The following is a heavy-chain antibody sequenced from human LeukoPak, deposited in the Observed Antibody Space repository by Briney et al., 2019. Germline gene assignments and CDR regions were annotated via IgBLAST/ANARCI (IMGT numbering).Heavy chain of an antibody. Sequence: GGSLRLSCAASGFTFRNYVIHWVRQAPGKGLEWVAVTSSDLNVKLYADSVKGRFTISRDNSRSTLYLQMNSLRPEDTAIYYCEREGYYGSGSPPSLYFDYWGQGTLVTVSS. V-gene: IGHV3-30-3*01. CDR2: TSSDLNVK. D-gene: IGHD3-10*01. CDR1: GFTFRNYV. J-gene: IGHJ4*02. CDR3: EREGYYGSGSPPSLYFDY.